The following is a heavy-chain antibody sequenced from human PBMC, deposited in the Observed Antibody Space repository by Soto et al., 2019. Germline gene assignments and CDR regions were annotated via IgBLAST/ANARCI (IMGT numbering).Heavy chain of an antibody. CDR1: GYTFTSYD. V-gene: IGHV1-8*01. Sequence: QVQLVQSGAEVKKPGASVKVSCKASGYTFTSYDINWVRQATGQGLEWMGWMNPNSGNTGYAQKFQGRVTMTRNTSISTAYMELSSLRSEDTSVYYSARRGYSYGPLDFDYWGQGTLVTVSS. D-gene: IGHD5-18*01. J-gene: IGHJ4*02. CDR2: MNPNSGNT. CDR3: ARRGYSYGPLDFDY.